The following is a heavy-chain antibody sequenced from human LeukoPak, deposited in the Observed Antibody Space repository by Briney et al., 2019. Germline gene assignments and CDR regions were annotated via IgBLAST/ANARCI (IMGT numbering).Heavy chain of an antibody. V-gene: IGHV4-4*07. CDR1: GASISALS. D-gene: IGHD6-13*01. Sequence: SETLSLTCAVSGASISALSWSWIRQPAGKGLEWIGRMYSGGGTSYNPSLESRVTMSVDTSKNQLSLRLTSVTAADTAVYYCSGEQQPIRGVYYFYYMDVWGQGTTVTVSS. CDR3: SGEQQPIRGVYYFYYMDV. CDR2: MYSGGGT. J-gene: IGHJ6*03.